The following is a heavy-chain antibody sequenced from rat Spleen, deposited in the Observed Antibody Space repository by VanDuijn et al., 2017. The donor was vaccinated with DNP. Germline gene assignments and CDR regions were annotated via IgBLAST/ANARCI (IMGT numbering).Heavy chain of an antibody. CDR2: ITIKTHNSVT. D-gene: IGHD1-10*01. CDR3: TRITPFDY. V-gene: IGHV10-4*01. CDR1: GFDFNTYA. Sequence: EVQVVESGGGLVQPKGSLKLSCAASGFDFNTYAMSWIRQAPGKGLDWVASITIKTHNSVTLYADSVKERFTISRDDSQSMVYLQMNDLKTEDTALYYCTRITPFDYWGQGVMVTVSS. J-gene: IGHJ2*01.